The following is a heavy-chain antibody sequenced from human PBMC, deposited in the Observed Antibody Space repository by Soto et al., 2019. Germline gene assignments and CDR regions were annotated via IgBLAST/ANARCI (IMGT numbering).Heavy chain of an antibody. D-gene: IGHD1-20*01. Sequence: GESLKISCKASGYSFSNYWIGWVRQVPGKGLEWMGIIYPGDSDARYSPSFEGQVTISVDKSIDTAHLQWHSLKALDSAMYYCARSRISGSTWTFDFWGQGTLVTVSS. V-gene: IGHV5-51*01. CDR3: ARSRISGSTWTFDF. J-gene: IGHJ4*02. CDR1: GYSFSNYW. CDR2: IYPGDSDA.